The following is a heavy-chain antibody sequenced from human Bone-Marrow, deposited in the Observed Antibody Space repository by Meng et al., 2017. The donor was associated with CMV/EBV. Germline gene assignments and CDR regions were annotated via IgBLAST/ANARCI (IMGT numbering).Heavy chain of an antibody. Sequence: ASVKVSCKASGYTFTGYYMHWVRQAPGQGLEWMGWINPNSGGTNYAQKFQGRVTMTRDTPISTAYMELSRLRSDDTAVYYCARVIAAAGQGWFDPWGQGTLVTVSS. J-gene: IGHJ5*02. CDR2: INPNSGGT. V-gene: IGHV1-2*02. D-gene: IGHD6-13*01. CDR3: ARVIAAAGQGWFDP. CDR1: GYTFTGYY.